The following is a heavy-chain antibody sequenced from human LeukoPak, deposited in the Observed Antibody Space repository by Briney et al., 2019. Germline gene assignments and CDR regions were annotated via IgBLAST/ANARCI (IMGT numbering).Heavy chain of an antibody. D-gene: IGHD3-10*01. CDR2: VSWNSGSI. V-gene: IGHV3-9*01. CDR3: AKVLWYGSGPRYYYYGMDV. J-gene: IGHJ6*02. Sequence: GGSLRLSCAASGFTFDDYAMHWVRQAPGKGLEWVSGVSWNSGSIGYADSVKGRFTISRDNAKNSLYLQMNSLRAEDTALYYCAKVLWYGSGPRYYYYGMDVWGQGTTVTVS. CDR1: GFTFDDYA.